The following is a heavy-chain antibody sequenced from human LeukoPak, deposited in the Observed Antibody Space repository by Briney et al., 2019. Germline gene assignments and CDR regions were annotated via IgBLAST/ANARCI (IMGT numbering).Heavy chain of an antibody. Sequence: GASVKVSCKASGYTFTSYGISWVRQAPGQGLEWMGWISAYNGNTNYAQKLQGRVTMTTDTSTSTVYMELSSLRSEDTAVYYCARDPPYCSSTSCYPQNWFDPWGQGTLVTVSS. CDR3: ARDPPYCSSTSCYPQNWFDP. J-gene: IGHJ5*02. V-gene: IGHV1-18*01. CDR1: GYTFTSYG. CDR2: ISAYNGNT. D-gene: IGHD2-2*01.